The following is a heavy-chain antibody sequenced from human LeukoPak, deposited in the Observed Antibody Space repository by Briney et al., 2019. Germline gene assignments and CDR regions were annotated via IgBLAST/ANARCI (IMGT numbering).Heavy chain of an antibody. CDR3: ARGDSSGYYGWFDP. CDR1: GGSISSYY. CDR2: IYSTGST. D-gene: IGHD3-22*01. J-gene: IGHJ5*02. Sequence: PSETLSLTCTVSGGSISSYYWSWIRQPAGKGLEWIGRIYSTGSTNYNPSLKSRVTISVDTSKNQFSLRLSSVTAADTAVYYCARGDSSGYYGWFDPWGQGTLVTVSS. V-gene: IGHV4-4*07.